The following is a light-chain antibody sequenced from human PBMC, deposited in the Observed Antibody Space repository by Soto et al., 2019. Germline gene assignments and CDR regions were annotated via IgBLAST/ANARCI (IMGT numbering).Light chain of an antibody. J-gene: IGKJ4*01. Sequence: EIVLTQPPGTLSLSPGERATLSCRASQSVSSSHLAWYQQRPGLAPRLLIYGASIRATGIPDRFSGSGSGTDFTLTITRLEPEDFAVYYCQQYGSSRTFGGGTKV. CDR2: GAS. V-gene: IGKV3-20*01. CDR1: QSVSSSH. CDR3: QQYGSSRT.